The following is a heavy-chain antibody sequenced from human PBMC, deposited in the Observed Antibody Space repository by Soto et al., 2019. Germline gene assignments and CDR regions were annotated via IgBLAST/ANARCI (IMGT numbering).Heavy chain of an antibody. J-gene: IGHJ5*02. CDR2: IYYSGST. Sequence: QVQLQESGPGLVKPSQTLSLTCTVSGDSISSGDYYWSWIRQPPGKGLEWIGYIYYSGSTYYNPSLKSRVTISVDTSKNQFSLKLSSVTAADTAVYYCARDVLLSPGWFDPWGQGTLVTVSS. CDR1: GDSISSGDYY. CDR3: ARDVLLSPGWFDP. V-gene: IGHV4-30-4*01. D-gene: IGHD3-10*02.